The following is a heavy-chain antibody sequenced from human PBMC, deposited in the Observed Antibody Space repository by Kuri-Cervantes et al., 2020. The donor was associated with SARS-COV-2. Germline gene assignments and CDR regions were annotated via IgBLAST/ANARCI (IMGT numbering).Heavy chain of an antibody. Sequence: GGSLRLSCSASGFIFRNYVMYWVRQAPGKGLEYVSSIRNYGGSPHYGDSVKGRFTISRDNSKNTLYLQMDSLRVEDTAVYYCVGDESNVVQRGFWGQGSLVTVSS. CDR2: IRNYGGSP. V-gene: IGHV3-64D*08. J-gene: IGHJ4*02. D-gene: IGHD2-21*01. CDR1: GFIFRNYV. CDR3: VGDESNVVQRGF.